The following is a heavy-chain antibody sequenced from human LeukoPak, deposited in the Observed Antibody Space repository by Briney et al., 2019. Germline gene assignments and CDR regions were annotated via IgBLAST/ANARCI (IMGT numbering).Heavy chain of an antibody. Sequence: LSGGSLRLSCAASGFTFSSYEMNWVRQAPGKGLEWVSYISSSGSTIYYADSVKGRFTISRDNAKNSLYLQMNSLRAEDTAVYYCARETSGGLVLMVYATEGAFDIWGQGTMVTVSS. D-gene: IGHD2-8*01. CDR2: ISSSGSTI. CDR3: ARETSGGLVLMVYATEGAFDI. J-gene: IGHJ3*02. CDR1: GFTFSSYE. V-gene: IGHV3-48*03.